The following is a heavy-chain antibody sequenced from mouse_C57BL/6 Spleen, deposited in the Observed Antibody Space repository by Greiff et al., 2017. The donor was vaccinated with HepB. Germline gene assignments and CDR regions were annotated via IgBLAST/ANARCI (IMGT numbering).Heavy chain of an antibody. V-gene: IGHV14-2*01. D-gene: IGHD1-3*01. Sequence: EVQLQQSGAELVKPGASVKLSCTASGFNIKDYYMHWVKQRTEQGLEWIGRIDPEDGETKYAPKFQGKATITADTSSTPAYLQLSSLTSEDTAVYYCARKLQYYFDYWGQGTTLTVSS. CDR3: ARKLQYYFDY. CDR2: IDPEDGET. J-gene: IGHJ2*01. CDR1: GFNIKDYY.